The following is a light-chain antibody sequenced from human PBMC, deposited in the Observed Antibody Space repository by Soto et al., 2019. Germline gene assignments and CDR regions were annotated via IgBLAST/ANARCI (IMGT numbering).Light chain of an antibody. J-gene: IGLJ2*01. CDR3: CSYAGSHVV. CDR1: SSDVGGYNY. Sequence: QSALTQPRSVSGSPGQSVTISCTGTSSDVGGYNYVSWYQQHPGKAPKLMIYDVSKRPSGVPDRFSGSKSGNTASLTISGLQAEDEADYYCCSYAGSHVVFGRGTKLTVL. CDR2: DVS. V-gene: IGLV2-11*01.